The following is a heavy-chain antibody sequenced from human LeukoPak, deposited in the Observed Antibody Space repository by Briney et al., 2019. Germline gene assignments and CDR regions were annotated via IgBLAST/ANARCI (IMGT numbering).Heavy chain of an antibody. V-gene: IGHV1-2*02. CDR1: GYTFTGYY. CDR3: VREKYSGRDDAFDI. J-gene: IGHJ3*02. Sequence: ASVKVACKASGYTFTGYYMHWVRQAPGQGLEWMGWINPNSGGTNYAQKFQGRVTMTRETSISTANMELSRLRSDDTAVYYCVREKYSGRDDAFDIRGQGTKVTVSS. D-gene: IGHD1-26*01. CDR2: INPNSGGT.